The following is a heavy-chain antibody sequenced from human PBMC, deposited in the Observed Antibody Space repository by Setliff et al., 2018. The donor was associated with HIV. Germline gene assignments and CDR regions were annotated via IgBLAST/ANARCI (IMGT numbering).Heavy chain of an antibody. Sequence: KTSETLSLTCTVSGGSISSHYWSWIRQPPGKGLEWIGSIFYSGSANYNPSLRSPVAISVDTSKNQFSLKLTSVTAADTAMYYCAAFLVSPVTTQDYWGQGTPVTVSS. J-gene: IGHJ4*02. V-gene: IGHV4-59*05. D-gene: IGHD4-17*01. CDR2: IFYSGSA. CDR1: GGSISSHY. CDR3: AAFLVSPVTTQDY.